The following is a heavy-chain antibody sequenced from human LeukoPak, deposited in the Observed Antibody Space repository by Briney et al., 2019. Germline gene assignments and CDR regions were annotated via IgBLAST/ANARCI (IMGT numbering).Heavy chain of an antibody. CDR1: GGSFCGYY. D-gene: IGHD5-12*01. CDR3: ARRGMAEMATTYYFDY. Sequence: PSETLSLTCAVYGGSFCGYYWSWIRQPPGKGLEWIGEINHSGSTNYNPSLKSRVTISVDTSKNQFSLKLSSVTAADTAVYYCARRGMAEMATTYYFDYWGQGTLVTVSS. CDR2: INHSGST. V-gene: IGHV4-34*01. J-gene: IGHJ4*02.